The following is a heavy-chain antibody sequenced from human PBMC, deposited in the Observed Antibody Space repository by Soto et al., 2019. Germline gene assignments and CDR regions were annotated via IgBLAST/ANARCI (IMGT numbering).Heavy chain of an antibody. CDR3: ASGYSSSWYDAFDI. V-gene: IGHV4-59*01. D-gene: IGHD6-13*01. J-gene: IGHJ3*02. Sequence: SETLSLTCTASGGSISSYYWSWIRQPPGKGLEWIGYIYYSGSTNYNPSLKSRVTISVDTSKNQFSLKLSSVTAADTAVYYCASGYSSSWYDAFDIWGQGTMVTVSS. CDR2: IYYSGST. CDR1: GGSISSYY.